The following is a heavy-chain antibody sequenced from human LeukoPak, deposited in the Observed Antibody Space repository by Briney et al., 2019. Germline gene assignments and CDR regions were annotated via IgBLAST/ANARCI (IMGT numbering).Heavy chain of an antibody. CDR3: ARHKVAYFDL. D-gene: IGHD5-12*01. CDR2: INPKRGNT. V-gene: IGHV1-8*03. Sequence: ASVKVSCKASGYTFTSYAMNWVRQAPGQGPEWIGWINPKRGNTGYAQKFQGRVTISRDTSISTAYMELSSLRSEDTAVYYCARHKVAYFDLWGRGTLVIVSS. J-gene: IGHJ2*01. CDR1: GYTFTSYA.